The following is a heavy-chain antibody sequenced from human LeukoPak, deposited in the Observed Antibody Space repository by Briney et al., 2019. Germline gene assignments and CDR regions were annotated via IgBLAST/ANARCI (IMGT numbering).Heavy chain of an antibody. J-gene: IGHJ3*02. V-gene: IGHV4-59*01. Sequence: PSETLSLTCTVSGGSISSYYWSWIRQPPGKGLEWIGYIYYSGSTNYNPSLKSRVTISVDTSKNQFSLKLSSVTAADTAVYYCARDGLVVGDDAFDIWGQGTMVTVSS. CDR3: ARDGLVVGDDAFDI. D-gene: IGHD2-2*01. CDR1: GGSISSYY. CDR2: IYYSGST.